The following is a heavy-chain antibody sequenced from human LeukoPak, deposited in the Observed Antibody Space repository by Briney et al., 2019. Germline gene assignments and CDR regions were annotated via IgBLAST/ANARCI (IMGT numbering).Heavy chain of an antibody. CDR2: ITSSSSYI. V-gene: IGHV3-21*01. CDR3: ARDPGPIAVTGHFYYYMDV. Sequence: GGSLRLSCAASGFTFSSYTMNWVRQAPGKGPEWVSSITSSSSYIYYADSVKGRFTISRDNARNSLYLQMNSLRAEDTALYYCARDPGPIAVTGHFYYYMDVWGKGTTVTISS. J-gene: IGHJ6*03. D-gene: IGHD6-19*01. CDR1: GFTFSSYT.